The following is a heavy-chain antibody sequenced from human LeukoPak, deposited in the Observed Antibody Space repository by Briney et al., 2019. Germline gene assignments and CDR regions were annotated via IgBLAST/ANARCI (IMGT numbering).Heavy chain of an antibody. CDR1: GGSISSGGYY. CDR2: IYYSGST. CDR3: ARGSGGDSELGDYLDY. Sequence: PSETLSLTCTVSGGSISSGGYYWSWIRQHPGKGLEWIGYIYYSGSTYYNPSLKSRVTISVDTSKNQFSLKLSSVTAADTAVYYCARGSGGDSELGDYLDYWGQGTLVTVSS. D-gene: IGHD2-21*02. V-gene: IGHV4-31*03. J-gene: IGHJ4*02.